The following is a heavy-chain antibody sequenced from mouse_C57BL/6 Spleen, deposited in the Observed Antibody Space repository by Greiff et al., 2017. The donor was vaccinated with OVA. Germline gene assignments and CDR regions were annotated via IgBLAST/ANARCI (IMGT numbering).Heavy chain of an antibody. D-gene: IGHD4-1*01. CDR3: TRGEKLGLFDY. V-gene: IGHV5-9-1*02. CDR2: ISSGGDYI. CDR1: GFTFSSYA. Sequence: DVMLVESGEGLEKPGGSLKLSCAASGFTFSSYAMSWVRQTPEKRLEWVAYISSGGDYIYYADTVKGRFTISRDNARNTLYLQMSSLKSEDTAMYYCTRGEKLGLFDYWGQGTTLTVSS. J-gene: IGHJ2*01.